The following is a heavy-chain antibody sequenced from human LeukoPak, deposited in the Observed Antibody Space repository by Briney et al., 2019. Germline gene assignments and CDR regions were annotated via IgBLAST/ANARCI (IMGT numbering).Heavy chain of an antibody. CDR3: ARGDGYCTNGVCYVINAFDI. Sequence: SETLSLTCTVSGGSISSYYWSWLRQPAGKGLEWIGRIYTSGSTNYNPSLKSRVTMSVDTSKNQFSLKLSSVTAADTAVYYCARGDGYCTNGVCYVINAFDIWGQGTMVTVSS. CDR1: GGSISSYY. V-gene: IGHV4-4*07. D-gene: IGHD2-8*01. CDR2: IYTSGST. J-gene: IGHJ3*02.